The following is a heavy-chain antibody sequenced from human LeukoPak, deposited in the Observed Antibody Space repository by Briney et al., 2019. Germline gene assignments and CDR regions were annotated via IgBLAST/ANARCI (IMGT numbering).Heavy chain of an antibody. Sequence: SETLSLTCTVSGYPISSSGYYWGWIRQPPGKGLEWIGSIYYSGSTYYIPSLKSRVTISVDTSKSQFSLKLSSVTAADTAVYYCARDGGNFDIDYWGQGTLVTVSS. CDR3: ARDGGNFDIDY. CDR1: GYPISSSGYY. J-gene: IGHJ4*02. CDR2: IYYSGST. D-gene: IGHD4-23*01. V-gene: IGHV4-39*07.